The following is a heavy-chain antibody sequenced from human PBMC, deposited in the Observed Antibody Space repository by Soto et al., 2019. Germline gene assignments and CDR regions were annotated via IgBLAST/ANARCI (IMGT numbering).Heavy chain of an antibody. D-gene: IGHD2-21*01. CDR1: GGTFNNYV. V-gene: IGHV1-69*06. J-gene: IGHJ4*02. CDR3: AGRCDGTECLAHFDY. CDR2: IIPIFGTP. Sequence: SVKVSCKASGGTFNNYVINWVRQAPGQGLEWMAGIIPIFGTPNYAQKFQGRVTITADKSTSTAYMELNSLRSEDTAVYYCAGRCDGTECLAHFDYWGQGTLVTVSS.